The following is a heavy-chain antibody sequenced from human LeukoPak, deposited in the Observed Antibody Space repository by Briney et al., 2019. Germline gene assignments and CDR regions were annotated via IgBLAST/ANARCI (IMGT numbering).Heavy chain of an antibody. CDR2: INTNGGST. CDR1: GYTFTSYY. V-gene: IGHV1-46*01. D-gene: IGHD2-2*01. CDR3: ARDPIVVVPASIPHFVY. J-gene: IGHJ4*02. Sequence: ASVKVSCKASGYTFTSYYIHWVRQAPGQGLEWMGIINTNGGSTSYAAKFQGRVTMTRDTYTRTVYMELSSLRSEDRAVYYCARDPIVVVPASIPHFVYWGQAALVTVCS.